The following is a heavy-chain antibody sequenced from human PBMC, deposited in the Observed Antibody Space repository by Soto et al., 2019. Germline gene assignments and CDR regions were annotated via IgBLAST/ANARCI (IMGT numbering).Heavy chain of an antibody. V-gene: IGHV3-30-3*01. Sequence: QVQLVESGGGVVQPGRSLRLCCAASGFTFSSYAMHWVRQAPGKGLEWVAVISYDGSNKYYADSVKGRFTISRDNSKNTLYLQMNSLRAEDTAVYYCARDPMIVVLITTGPFDYWGQGTLVTVSS. J-gene: IGHJ4*02. CDR1: GFTFSSYA. CDR3: ARDPMIVVLITTGPFDY. D-gene: IGHD3-22*01. CDR2: ISYDGSNK.